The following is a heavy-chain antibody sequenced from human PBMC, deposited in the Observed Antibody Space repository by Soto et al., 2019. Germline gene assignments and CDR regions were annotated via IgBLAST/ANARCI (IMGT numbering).Heavy chain of an antibody. V-gene: IGHV1-46*01. Sequence: ASVKVSCKASGYTFTSYYMHWVRQAPGQGLEWMGIINPSGGSTSYAQKFQGRVTMTRDTPTSTVYMELSSLRSEDTAVYYCARDYAVTKDWFDPWGQGTLVTVSS. J-gene: IGHJ5*02. CDR3: ARDYAVTKDWFDP. CDR1: GYTFTSYY. D-gene: IGHD4-4*01. CDR2: INPSGGST.